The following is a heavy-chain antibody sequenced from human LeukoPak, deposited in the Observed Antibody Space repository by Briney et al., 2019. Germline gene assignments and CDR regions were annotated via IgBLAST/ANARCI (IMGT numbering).Heavy chain of an antibody. CDR2: IKQDGSEK. V-gene: IGHV3-7*01. J-gene: IGHJ4*02. Sequence: PGGSLRLSCAASGFTFSSYGMSWVRQAPGKGLEWVANIKQDGSEKYYVDSVKGRFTISRDNAKNSLYLQMNSLRAEDTAVYYCARDDRPKAIAVAGTDYWGQGTLVTVSS. CDR3: ARDDRPKAIAVAGTDY. CDR1: GFTFSSYG. D-gene: IGHD6-19*01.